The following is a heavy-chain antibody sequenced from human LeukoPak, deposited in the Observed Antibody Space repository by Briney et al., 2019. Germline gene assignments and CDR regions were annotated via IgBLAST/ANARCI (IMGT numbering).Heavy chain of an antibody. D-gene: IGHD3-3*02. Sequence: GGSLRLSCAASGFTFSSYEMNWVRQAPGKGLEWVSYISSSGSTIYYADPVKGRFTISRDNAKNSLYLQMNSLRAEDTAVYYCAQHLGPHWFDPWGQGTLVTVSS. J-gene: IGHJ5*02. CDR1: GFTFSSYE. CDR2: ISSSGSTI. CDR3: AQHLGPHWFDP. V-gene: IGHV3-48*03.